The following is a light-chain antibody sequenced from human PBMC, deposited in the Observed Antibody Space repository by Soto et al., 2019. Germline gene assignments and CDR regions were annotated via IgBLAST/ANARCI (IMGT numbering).Light chain of an antibody. Sequence: DIQITQSPSSLSASVGDRVTITCRASQSISSYLNWYQQKPGKAPKLLIYAASSLQSGVPSRFSCSGSGTEFTLTISSLQPGEFATYYCQQYNSYSTFGRGTKVDIK. CDR3: QQYNSYST. V-gene: IGKV1-39*01. J-gene: IGKJ1*01. CDR2: AAS. CDR1: QSISSY.